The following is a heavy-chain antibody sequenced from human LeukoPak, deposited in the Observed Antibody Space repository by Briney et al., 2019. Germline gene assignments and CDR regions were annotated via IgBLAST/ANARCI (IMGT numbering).Heavy chain of an antibody. V-gene: IGHV3-21*01. CDR3: ARNMVRGVIRGALDY. CDR1: GFTFSSYS. Sequence: PGGSLRLSCAASGFTFSSYSMNWVRQAPGKGLEWVSSISSSSSYIYYADSVKGRFTISRDNAKNSLYLQMNSLRAEDTAVYYCARNMVRGVIRGALDYWGQGTLVTVSS. CDR2: ISSSSSYI. D-gene: IGHD3-10*01. J-gene: IGHJ4*02.